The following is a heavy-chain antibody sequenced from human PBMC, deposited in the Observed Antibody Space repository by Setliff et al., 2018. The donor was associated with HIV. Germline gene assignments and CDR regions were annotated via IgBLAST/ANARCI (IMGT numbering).Heavy chain of an antibody. CDR3: ARGVVVAATNYYYYMDV. J-gene: IGHJ6*03. V-gene: IGHV1-2*02. Sequence: GASVKVSCKASGGTFSSYAISWVRQAPGQGLEWMGWISPDNGNTRISQRFRGGVTMTRDRSINTAYMEFSGLTSDDTAIYYCARGVVVAATNYYYYMDVWGKGTTVTVSS. CDR2: ISPDNGNT. CDR1: GGTFSSYA. D-gene: IGHD2-15*01.